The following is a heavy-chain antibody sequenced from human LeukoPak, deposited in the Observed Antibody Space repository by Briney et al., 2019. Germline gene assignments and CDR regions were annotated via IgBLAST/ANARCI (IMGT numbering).Heavy chain of an antibody. V-gene: IGHV3-74*01. CDR3: TTDWSFAMGF. CDR1: GFTITTSW. CDR2: ITSGGTII. J-gene: IGHJ6*02. Sequence: GGSLRLSCAASGFTITTSWMHWVRQAPGKGLVWVSRITSGGTIINYADSVKGRFTISRDIAKNTLYLEMNSLRAEDTAIYYCTTDWSFAMGFWGQGTTVIVSS.